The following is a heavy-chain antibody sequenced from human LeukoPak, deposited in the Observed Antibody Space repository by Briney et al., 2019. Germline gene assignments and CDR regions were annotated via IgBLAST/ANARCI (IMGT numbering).Heavy chain of an antibody. CDR3: ATSTYCSGGSCYSRTFQY. CDR2: INSDGSST. V-gene: IGHV3-74*01. Sequence: GGSLRLSCAASGFTFSSYWMHWVRQALGKGLVWVSRINSDGSSTNYADSVKGRFTISRDNAKNTLYLQMNGLRAEDTAVYYCATSTYCSGGSCYSRTFQYWGQGTLVTVSS. D-gene: IGHD2-15*01. J-gene: IGHJ4*02. CDR1: GFTFSSYW.